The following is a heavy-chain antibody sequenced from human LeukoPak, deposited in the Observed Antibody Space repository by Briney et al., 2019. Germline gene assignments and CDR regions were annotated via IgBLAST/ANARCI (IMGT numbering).Heavy chain of an antibody. V-gene: IGHV3-15*07. D-gene: IGHD2-15*01. CDR2: LKGITDGGTT. CDR1: GFTFSNAW. Sequence: RGSLRLSCAASGFTFSNAWMNWVRQAPAKGLAWVGRLKGITDGGTTDYAAPVKGRFTISRDDSKNTLYLQMNSLKTEDIAVYSCTTDTPTLGYCSGGSCYSFVYWGQGTLVTVSS. J-gene: IGHJ4*02. CDR3: TTDTPTLGYCSGGSCYSFVY.